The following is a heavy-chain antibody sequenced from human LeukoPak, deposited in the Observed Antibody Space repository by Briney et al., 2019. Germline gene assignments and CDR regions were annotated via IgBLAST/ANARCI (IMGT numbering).Heavy chain of an antibody. D-gene: IGHD6-13*01. CDR2: IYSGGST. CDR3: AKAEAAAYDAFDI. CDR1: GFTVSSNY. Sequence: GGSLRLSCAASGFTVSSNYMSWVRQAPGKGLEWVSVIYSGGSTYYADSVKGRFTISRDNSKNTLYLQMNSLRAEDTAVYYCAKAEAAAYDAFDIWGQGTMVTVSS. J-gene: IGHJ3*02. V-gene: IGHV3-53*01.